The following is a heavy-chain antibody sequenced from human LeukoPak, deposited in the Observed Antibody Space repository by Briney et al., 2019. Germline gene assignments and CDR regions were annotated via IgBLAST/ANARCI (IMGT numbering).Heavy chain of an antibody. D-gene: IGHD3-22*01. CDR1: GFTFSSYA. V-gene: IGHV3-23*01. CDR3: AVRTGITMIVADY. CDR2: ISGSGGST. J-gene: IGHJ4*02. Sequence: GGSLRLSCAASGFTFSSYAMSWVRQAPGKGREWVSAISGSGGSTYYADSVKGRFTISRDNSKNPLYLQMNSLRAEDTAVYYCAVRTGITMIVADYWGQGTLVTVSS.